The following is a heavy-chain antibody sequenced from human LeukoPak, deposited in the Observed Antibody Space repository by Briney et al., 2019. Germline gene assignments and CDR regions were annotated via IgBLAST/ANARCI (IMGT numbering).Heavy chain of an antibody. CDR3: ARLRGFGEFPRWFDP. CDR2: INHSGST. D-gene: IGHD3-10*01. J-gene: IGHJ5*02. Sequence: SETLSLTCAVYGGSFSGYYWSWIRQPPGKGLEWIGEINHSGSTNYNPSLKSRVTISVDTSKNQFSLRLSSVAAADTAVYYCARLRGFGEFPRWFDPWGQGTLVTVSS. CDR1: GGSFSGYY. V-gene: IGHV4-34*01.